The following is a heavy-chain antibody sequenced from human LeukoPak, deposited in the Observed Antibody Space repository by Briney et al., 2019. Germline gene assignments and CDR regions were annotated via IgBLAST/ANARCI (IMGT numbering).Heavy chain of an antibody. CDR1: GFTFSSDW. CDR3: AGGAGY. V-gene: IGHV3-7*01. J-gene: IGHJ4*02. CDR2: INQDGRDK. Sequence: PGGSLRLSCAASGFTFSSDWMSWVRRAPGKGLEWVANINQDGRDKSYVDSVRGRFTISRDNARNSLYLQMNSLRAEDTATYYCAGGAGYWGQGTLVTVSS.